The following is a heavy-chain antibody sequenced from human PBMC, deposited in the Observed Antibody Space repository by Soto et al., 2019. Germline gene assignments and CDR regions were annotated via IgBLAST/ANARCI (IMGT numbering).Heavy chain of an antibody. J-gene: IGHJ6*02. Sequence: ASVKVSCKASGYTFTSYDINWVRQATGQGLEWMGWMNPNSGNTGYAQKFQGRVTMTRYTSISTAYMELSSLRSEDTAVYYCAREVIYGDSYYYYGMDVWGQGTTVTVSS. D-gene: IGHD4-17*01. V-gene: IGHV1-8*01. CDR1: GYTFTSYD. CDR3: AREVIYGDSYYYYGMDV. CDR2: MNPNSGNT.